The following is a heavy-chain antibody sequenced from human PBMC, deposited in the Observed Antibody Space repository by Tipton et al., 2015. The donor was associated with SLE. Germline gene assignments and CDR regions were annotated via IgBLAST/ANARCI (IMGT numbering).Heavy chain of an antibody. J-gene: IGHJ2*01. CDR2: ITWNSGKK. CDR1: GFTFDDYA. V-gene: IGHV3-9*03. Sequence: RSLRLSCAASGFTFDDYAMLWVRQTPGKGLEWIAGITWNSGKKDYADSVKGRFSISRDNSKNTLFLQMGSLRPDDMAVYYCARDRSLSSGWYFDLWGRGALVTVSS. D-gene: IGHD6-19*01. CDR3: ARDRSLSSGWYFDL.